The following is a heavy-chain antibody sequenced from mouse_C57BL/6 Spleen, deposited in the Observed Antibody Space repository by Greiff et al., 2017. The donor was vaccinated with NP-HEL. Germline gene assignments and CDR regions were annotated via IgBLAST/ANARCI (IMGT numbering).Heavy chain of an antibody. V-gene: IGHV1-61*01. Sequence: QVQLQQPGAELVRPGFSVKLSCKASGYTFTSYWMDWVKQRPGQGLEWIGNIYPSDSETHYNQKFKDKATLTVDKSSSTAYMQLSSLTSEDSAVYYCARGSSGYAMDYWGQGTSVTVSS. J-gene: IGHJ4*01. CDR2: IYPSDSET. CDR1: GYTFTSYW. D-gene: IGHD3-2*02. CDR3: ARGSSGYAMDY.